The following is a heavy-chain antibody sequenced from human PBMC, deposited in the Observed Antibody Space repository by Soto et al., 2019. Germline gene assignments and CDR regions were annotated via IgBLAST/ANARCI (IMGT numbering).Heavy chain of an antibody. CDR1: GGSISSYY. D-gene: IGHD2-2*02. V-gene: IGHV4-59*12. CDR3: ARMRRGARVGAAAAISRVGYGMDV. J-gene: IGHJ6*02. Sequence: SETLSLTCTVSGGSISSYYWSWIRQPPGKGLEWIGYIYYSGSTNYNPSLKSRVTILVDTSKNQFPLKLSSVTAANTAVYYCARMRRGARVGAAAAISRVGYGMDVWGQGTTVTVSS. CDR2: IYYSGST.